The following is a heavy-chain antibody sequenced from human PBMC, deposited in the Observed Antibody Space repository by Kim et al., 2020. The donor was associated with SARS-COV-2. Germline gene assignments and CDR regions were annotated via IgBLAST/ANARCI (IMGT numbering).Heavy chain of an antibody. CDR3: ARDKTAYSAAAI. D-gene: IGHD6-13*01. Sequence: YNPSLNSRVTISVDKAKSRFSLRLSSVTAADTAVYDCARDKTAYSAAAIWGQGTLVTVSS. V-gene: IGHV4-4*02. J-gene: IGHJ4*02.